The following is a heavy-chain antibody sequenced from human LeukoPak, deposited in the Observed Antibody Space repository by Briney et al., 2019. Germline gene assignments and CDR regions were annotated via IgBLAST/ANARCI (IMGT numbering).Heavy chain of an antibody. V-gene: IGHV3-23*01. J-gene: IGHJ4*02. D-gene: IGHD6-13*01. Sequence: GGSLRLSCAASGFTFSSYAMSWVRQAPGKGLEWVSSIGGSGGSTYYADSVKGRFTISRDNSKNTLYLQMNSPRAEDTAVYYCAKVETAAAATLRGFDHWGQGILVTVSS. CDR3: AKVETAAAATLRGFDH. CDR2: IGGSGGST. CDR1: GFTFSSYA.